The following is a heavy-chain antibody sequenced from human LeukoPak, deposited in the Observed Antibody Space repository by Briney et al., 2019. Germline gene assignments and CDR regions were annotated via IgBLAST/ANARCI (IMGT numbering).Heavy chain of an antibody. J-gene: IGHJ3*02. CDR2: INPTGGST. CDR3: ASFYDTNDALDI. V-gene: IGHV1-46*01. CDR1: GYRFTSQY. Sequence: ASVKVSCKASGYRFTSQYVHWVRQAPGQGLEWMGIINPTGGSTRNAQKFQGRFSMTGDTSTSTVYMELSRLRSEDTAVYYCASFYDTNDALDIWGQGTMVTVSS. D-gene: IGHD3-9*01.